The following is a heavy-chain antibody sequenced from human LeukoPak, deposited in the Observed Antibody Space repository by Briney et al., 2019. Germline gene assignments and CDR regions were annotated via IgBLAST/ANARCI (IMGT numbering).Heavy chain of an antibody. Sequence: SETLSLTCTVSGGSISSGSYYWSWIRQPAGKGLEWIGRIYTSGSTNYNPSLKSRVTISVDTSKNQFSLKLSSVTAADTAVYYCARDVTRYYDSSGYHDAFDIWGQGTMVTVSS. CDR1: GGSISSGSYY. J-gene: IGHJ3*02. CDR2: IYTSGST. D-gene: IGHD3-22*01. V-gene: IGHV4-61*02. CDR3: ARDVTRYYDSSGYHDAFDI.